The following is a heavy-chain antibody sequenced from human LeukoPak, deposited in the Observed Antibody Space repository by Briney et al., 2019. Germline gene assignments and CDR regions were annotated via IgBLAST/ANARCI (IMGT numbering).Heavy chain of an antibody. CDR2: ISTSSRYI. J-gene: IGHJ5*02. D-gene: IGHD2-2*01. CDR3: ARADCSGSTCYLRRSWFDP. Sequence: GGFLRLSCAACGFTFRSFYMNWVRQAPGKGLEWVSSISTSSRYIYYRDSVKGRFTISRDDAKNSLYLQMNSLRVEDTAVYYCARADCSGSTCYLRRSWFDPWGQGTLVTVSS. V-gene: IGHV3-21*01. CDR1: GFTFRSFY.